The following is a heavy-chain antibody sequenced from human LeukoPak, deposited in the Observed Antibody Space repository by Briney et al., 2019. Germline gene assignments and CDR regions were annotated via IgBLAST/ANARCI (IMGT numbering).Heavy chain of an antibody. Sequence: GGSLRLSCTASGFPFSDYSMNWVRQAPGKGLEWISYIGISSGNTKYANSVKGRFTISADNTKNSLYLQMNSLRVEDTAVYYCARDHNYAFDNWGQGTLVSVSS. CDR1: GFPFSDYS. D-gene: IGHD1-1*01. CDR2: IGISSGNT. V-gene: IGHV3-48*04. J-gene: IGHJ4*02. CDR3: ARDHNYAFDN.